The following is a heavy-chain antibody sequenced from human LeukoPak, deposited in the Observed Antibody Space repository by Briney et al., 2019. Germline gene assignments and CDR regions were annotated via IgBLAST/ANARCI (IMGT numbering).Heavy chain of an antibody. CDR1: GYTFTGYY. Sequence: GESLRISCKGSGYTFTGYYMHWVRQAPGQGLEWMGWINPNSGGTNYAQKFQGRVTMTRDTSISTAYMELSRLRSDDTAVYYRARGTLLIYYGMAVWGQGTTVTVSS. CDR2: INPNSGGT. CDR3: ARGTLLIYYGMAV. D-gene: IGHD3-16*01. J-gene: IGHJ6*01. V-gene: IGHV1-2*02.